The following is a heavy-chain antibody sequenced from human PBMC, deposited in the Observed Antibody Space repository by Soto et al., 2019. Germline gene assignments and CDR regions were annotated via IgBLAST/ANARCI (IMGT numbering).Heavy chain of an antibody. V-gene: IGHV3-23*01. CDR1: GFTFSSYA. CDR3: VKVRYNSGGRGDWFDH. J-gene: IGHJ5*02. D-gene: IGHD6-19*01. Sequence: XGSLRLSCAAAGFTFSSYAMSWVRQAPGKGLEWVSTINGGDDNTYYTDSVKGRFTISRDNSKNTVYLQMNSLRVEDTALYYCVKVRYNSGGRGDWFDHWGQGALVTVSS. CDR2: INGGDDNT.